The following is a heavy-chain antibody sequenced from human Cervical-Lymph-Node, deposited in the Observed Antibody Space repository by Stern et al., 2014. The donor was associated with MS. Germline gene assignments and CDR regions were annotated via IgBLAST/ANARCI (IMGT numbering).Heavy chain of an antibody. CDR3: ARERVEYYDDSDKRGYFHH. V-gene: IGHV3-30*04. CDR2: IYSDGSKK. D-gene: IGHD3-22*01. CDR1: GFIFSNYA. J-gene: IGHJ1*01. Sequence: VQLVQSGGGVVQPGRSLRLSCAASGFIFSNYAMHWVRQAPGKGLEWVAVIYSDGSKKYYADSVKGRLTISRDNSKNTLYLQMETLRAEDTAVYFWARERVEYYDDSDKRGYFHHWGQGTLVTVSS.